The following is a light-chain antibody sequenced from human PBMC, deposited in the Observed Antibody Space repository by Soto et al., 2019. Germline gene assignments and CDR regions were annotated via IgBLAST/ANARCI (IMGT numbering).Light chain of an antibody. CDR1: SSNIGSNY. V-gene: IGLV1-51*01. Sequence: QSVLTQPPSVSAASGQKVTISCSGSSSNIGSNYVSWYQQIPGTAPKLLINDINKRPSGIPDRFSASKSGTSAALDIAGLQTGDEADYYCGAWDSSLDAVVFGGGTKVTVL. J-gene: IGLJ2*01. CDR3: GAWDSSLDAVV. CDR2: DIN.